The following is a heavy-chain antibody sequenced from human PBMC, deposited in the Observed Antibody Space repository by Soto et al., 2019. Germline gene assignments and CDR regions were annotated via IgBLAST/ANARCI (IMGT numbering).Heavy chain of an antibody. J-gene: IGHJ6*03. Sequence: SVKVSCKASGGTFSSYTTSWVRQAPGQGLEWMGRIIPILGIANYAQKFQGRVTITADKSTSTAYMELSSLRSEDTAVYYCARGGSEGSGSYYTPTYYYYYYMDVWGKGTTVSVSS. CDR2: IIPILGIA. D-gene: IGHD3-10*01. V-gene: IGHV1-69*02. CDR3: ARGGSEGSGSYYTPTYYYYYYMDV. CDR1: GGTFSSYT.